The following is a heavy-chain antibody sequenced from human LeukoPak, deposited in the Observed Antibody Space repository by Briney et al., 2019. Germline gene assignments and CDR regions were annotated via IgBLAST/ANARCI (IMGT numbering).Heavy chain of an antibody. J-gene: IGHJ6*03. Sequence: RSGGSLRLSCAASGFTFSSYSMNWVRQAPGKGLEWVSYISSSSSTIYYADSVKGRFTISRDNAKNSLYLQMNGLRAEDTAVYYCARAREMATTYLYYYYMDVWGKGTTVTVSS. CDR2: ISSSSSTI. CDR1: GFTFSSYS. CDR3: ARAREMATTYLYYYYMDV. V-gene: IGHV3-48*01. D-gene: IGHD5-24*01.